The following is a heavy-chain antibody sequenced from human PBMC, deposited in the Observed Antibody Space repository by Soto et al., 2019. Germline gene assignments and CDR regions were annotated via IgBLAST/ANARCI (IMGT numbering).Heavy chain of an antibody. CDR1: GFTFSSYG. CDR3: ARSGLAVAELDY. Sequence: QVQLVESGGGVVQPGRSLRLSCAASGFTFSSYGMHWVRQAPGKGLEGVAVIWYDGSNKYYADSVKGRFTISRDNSKNTLYLQMKSLRAEDKAVYYCARSGLAVAELDYWGQGTLVTVS. V-gene: IGHV3-33*01. D-gene: IGHD6-19*01. CDR2: IWYDGSNK. J-gene: IGHJ4*02.